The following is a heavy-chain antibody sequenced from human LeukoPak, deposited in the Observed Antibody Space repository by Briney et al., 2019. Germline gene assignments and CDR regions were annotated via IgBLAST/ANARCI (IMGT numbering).Heavy chain of an antibody. CDR1: GYTFTSYY. CDR3: ARDTGTPPYYYYGMDV. J-gene: IGHJ6*02. D-gene: IGHD1-1*01. V-gene: IGHV1-46*01. Sequence: ASVKVSCKASGYTFTSYYMHWVRQAPGQGLEWMGIINPSGGSTSYAQKFQGRVTMTRDTSTSTVYMELSSLRSEDTAVYYCARDTGTPPYYYYGMDVWGQGTTVTVSS. CDR2: INPSGGST.